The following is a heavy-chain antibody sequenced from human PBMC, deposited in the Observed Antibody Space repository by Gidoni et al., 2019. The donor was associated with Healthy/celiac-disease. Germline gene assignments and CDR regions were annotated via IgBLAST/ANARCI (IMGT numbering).Heavy chain of an antibody. Sequence: QVQLQQWGAGLLKPSETLSLTCAVYGGSFSGYYWSLIRQPPGKGLEWIGEINHSGSTNYNPSLKSRVTISVDTSKNQFSLRLSSVTAADTAVYYCARGLGKVVPAAIFLRRGNWFDPWGQGTLVTVSS. V-gene: IGHV4-34*01. CDR1: GGSFSGYY. D-gene: IGHD2-2*02. J-gene: IGHJ5*02. CDR2: INHSGST. CDR3: ARGLGKVVPAAIFLRRGNWFDP.